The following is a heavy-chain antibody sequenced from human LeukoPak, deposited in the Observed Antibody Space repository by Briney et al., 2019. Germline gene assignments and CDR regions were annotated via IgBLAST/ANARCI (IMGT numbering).Heavy chain of an antibody. J-gene: IGHJ4*02. D-gene: IGHD3-22*01. CDR1: GYTFTGYY. Sequence: PGASVKVSCKASGYTFTGYYMNWVRQAPGQGLEWMGRINPNSGATNYAQKFKGRATMNRDTSISTADMELSRLRSDDTAVYYCARDPVDIQTYYYDSSGYSTEDYWGQGTLVTVSS. CDR2: INPNSGAT. V-gene: IGHV1-2*06. CDR3: ARDPVDIQTYYYDSSGYSTEDY.